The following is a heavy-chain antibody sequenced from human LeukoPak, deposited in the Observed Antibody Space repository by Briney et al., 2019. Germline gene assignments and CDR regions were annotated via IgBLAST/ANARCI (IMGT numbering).Heavy chain of an antibody. V-gene: IGHV3-33*01. D-gene: IGHD4-17*01. CDR2: IWYDGSNK. J-gene: IGHJ4*02. CDR3: AREVEYGDYGFDY. Sequence: GGSLRLSCAASGFTFSSYGIHWVRQAPGKGLEWVAVIWYDGSNKYYADSVKGRFTISRDNSKNTLYLQMNSLRAEDTAVYYCAREVEYGDYGFDYWGQGTLVTVSS. CDR1: GFTFSSYG.